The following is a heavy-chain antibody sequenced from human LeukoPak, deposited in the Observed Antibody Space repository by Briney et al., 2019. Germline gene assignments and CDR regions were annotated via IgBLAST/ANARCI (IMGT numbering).Heavy chain of an antibody. V-gene: IGHV1-8*01. J-gene: IGHJ4*02. CDR2: MNPNSGNT. Sequence: ASVKVSCTASVYTFTSYDINWVRQATGQGLEWMGWMNPNSGNTGYIEKFQGRVTITRNTSISTAYMELSSLRSEDTAVYYCARGPTGDLRYWGRGTLVTVSS. CDR3: ARGPTGDLRY. CDR1: VYTFTSYD. D-gene: IGHD7-27*01.